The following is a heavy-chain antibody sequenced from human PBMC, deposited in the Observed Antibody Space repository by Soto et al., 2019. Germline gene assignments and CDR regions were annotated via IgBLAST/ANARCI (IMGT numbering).Heavy chain of an antibody. CDR2: ITDTGGDA. CDR3: ARGSTDSYPGSRIFDF. V-gene: IGHV3-23*01. D-gene: IGHD3-10*01. J-gene: IGHJ4*02. Sequence: LRLSCVASGLTFGSRAMTWVRQAPGEGLQWVSTITDTGGDAKYADSVRGRFVISRDNSKKTLYLQMTSLTAEDSAMYYCARGSTDSYPGSRIFDFWGRGTLVT. CDR1: GLTFGSRA.